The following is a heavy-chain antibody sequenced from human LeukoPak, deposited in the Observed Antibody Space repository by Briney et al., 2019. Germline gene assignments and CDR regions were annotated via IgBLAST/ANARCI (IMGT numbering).Heavy chain of an antibody. J-gene: IGHJ5*02. CDR2: IYYSGST. CDR3: ARADIVVVPAAQGWFDP. Sequence: SETLSLTCTVSGGSISSSSYYWGWIRQPPGKGLEWIGSIYYSGSTYYNPSLKSRVTISVDTSKNQFSLKLSSVTAADTAVYYCARADIVVVPAAQGWFDPRGQGTLVTVSS. D-gene: IGHD2-2*01. V-gene: IGHV4-39*07. CDR1: GGSISSSSYY.